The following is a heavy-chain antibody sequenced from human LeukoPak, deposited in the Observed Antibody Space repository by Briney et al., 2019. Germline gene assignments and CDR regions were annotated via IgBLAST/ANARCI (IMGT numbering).Heavy chain of an antibody. CDR2: IYYSGST. D-gene: IGHD1-1*01. CDR3: ARHGRWDSGTYSLDY. V-gene: IGHV4-59*08. J-gene: IGHJ4*02. Sequence: SETLSLTCTVSGGSISSYYWSWIRQPPGKGLEWIGYIYYSGSTSYNPSLKSRVTISVDTSKNHFSLKLTSVTAADTAVYYCARHGRWDSGTYSLDYWGRGTLITVSS. CDR1: GGSISSYY.